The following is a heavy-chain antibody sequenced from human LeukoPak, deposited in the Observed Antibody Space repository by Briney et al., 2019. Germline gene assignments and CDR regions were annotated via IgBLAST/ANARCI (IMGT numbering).Heavy chain of an antibody. CDR2: ISSSSSTI. V-gene: IGHV3-48*01. J-gene: IGHJ4*02. CDR3: ARDQARGSLLGPRTAAPGTFDY. D-gene: IGHD6-13*01. Sequence: GGSLRLSCAASGFTFSSYSMNWVRQAPGKGLEWVSYISSSSSTIYYADSVKGRFTISRDNAKNSLYLQMNSLRAEDTAVSYCARDQARGSLLGPRTAAPGTFDYWGQGTLVTVSS. CDR1: GFTFSSYS.